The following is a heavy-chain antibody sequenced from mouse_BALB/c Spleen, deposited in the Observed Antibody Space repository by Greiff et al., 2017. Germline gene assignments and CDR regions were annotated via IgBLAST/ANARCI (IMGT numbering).Heavy chain of an antibody. D-gene: IGHD2-4*01. Sequence: EVMLVESGGGLVQPGGSRKLSCAASGFTFSSFGMHWVRQAPEKGLEWVAYISSGSSTIYYADTVKGRFTISRDNPKNTLFLQMTSLRSEDTAMYYCAREAYDYDSAWFAYWGQGTLVTVSA. V-gene: IGHV5-17*02. CDR2: ISSGSSTI. J-gene: IGHJ3*01. CDR3: AREAYDYDSAWFAY. CDR1: GFTFSSFG.